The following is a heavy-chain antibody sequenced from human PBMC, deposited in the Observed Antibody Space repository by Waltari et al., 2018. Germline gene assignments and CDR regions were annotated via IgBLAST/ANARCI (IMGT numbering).Heavy chain of an antibody. J-gene: IGHJ6*03. D-gene: IGHD2-2*01. CDR1: GGTFSSYA. V-gene: IGHV1-69*01. CDR3: ATRYGGVPAAVDYYYYYYMDV. Sequence: QVQLVQSGAEVKKPGSSVKVSCKASGGTFSSYAISWVRQAPGQGLEWMGGLIPIFGTANYAQKFQGRVTITADESTSTAYMELSSLRSEDTAVYYCATRYGGVPAAVDYYYYYYMDVWGKGTTVTVSS. CDR2: LIPIFGTA.